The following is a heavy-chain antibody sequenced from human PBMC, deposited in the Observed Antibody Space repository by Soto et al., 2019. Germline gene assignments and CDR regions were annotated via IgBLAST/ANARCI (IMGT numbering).Heavy chain of an antibody. J-gene: IGHJ6*02. Sequence: VQLVESGGGLVQPGGSLRLSCAASAFTFNRFWMHWVRLVPGKGLVWVSRITGDGRYTSYADSVKGRFTISRDNANNTLYLQMNSLRVEDTAVYYCAQHMGDAMDVWGQGTTVTVSS. CDR3: AQHMGDAMDV. CDR1: AFTFNRFW. V-gene: IGHV3-74*01. CDR2: ITGDGRYT.